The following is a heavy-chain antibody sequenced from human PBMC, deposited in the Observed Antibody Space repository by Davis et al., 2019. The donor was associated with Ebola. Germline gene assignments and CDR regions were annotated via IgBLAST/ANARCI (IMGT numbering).Heavy chain of an antibody. CDR2: IKQDGSEK. CDR1: GFTFSTYA. Sequence: GGSLRLSCAASGFTFSTYAMTWVRQAPGKGLEWVANIKQDGSEKYYVDSVKGRFNISRDNAKNSLYLQMNSLRAEDTAVYYCARGGLLWFGELLFLDYYGMDVWGKGTTVTVSS. J-gene: IGHJ6*04. V-gene: IGHV3-7*01. CDR3: ARGGLLWFGELLFLDYYGMDV. D-gene: IGHD3-10*01.